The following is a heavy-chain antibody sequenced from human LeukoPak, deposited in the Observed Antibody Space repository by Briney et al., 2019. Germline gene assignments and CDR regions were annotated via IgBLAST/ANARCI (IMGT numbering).Heavy chain of an antibody. Sequence: GGSLRLSCAASGFTVSSNYMSWVRQAPGKGLEWVSVIYSGGSTYYADSVKGRFTISRDNSKNTLYLQMNSLRAEDTAVYYCARAPRDGYNSDYFDYRGQGTLVTVSS. D-gene: IGHD5-24*01. CDR2: IYSGGST. CDR1: GFTVSSNY. CDR3: ARAPRDGYNSDYFDY. J-gene: IGHJ4*02. V-gene: IGHV3-66*02.